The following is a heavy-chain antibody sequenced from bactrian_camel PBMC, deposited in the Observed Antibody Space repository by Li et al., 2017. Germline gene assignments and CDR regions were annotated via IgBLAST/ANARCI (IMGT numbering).Heavy chain of an antibody. CDR2: ISTDGSA. J-gene: IGHJ4*01. CDR1: GFTFADAA. Sequence: HVQLVESGGGSVQAGGSLTLSCTASGFTFADAAMAWYRQAPGNECEMVSTISTDGSAYYEEFAKGRFTISRDNAKNTVYLQMNTLKPEDTAVYYCAATGQMLSVAGCRTQGTQVTVS. V-gene: IGHV3S63*01. D-gene: IGHD1*01.